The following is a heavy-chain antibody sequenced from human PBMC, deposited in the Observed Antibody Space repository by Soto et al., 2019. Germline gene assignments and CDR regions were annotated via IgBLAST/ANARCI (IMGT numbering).Heavy chain of an antibody. CDR2: ISAYNGNT. CDR1: GYTFTSYG. D-gene: IGHD4-17*01. J-gene: IGHJ6*02. Sequence: GAAVKVSCKASGYTFTSYGISWVRQAPGQGLEWMGWISAYNGNTNYAQKLQGRVTMTTDTSTSTAYMELRSLRSDDTAVYYCLTDYGDSRYYYGMDVWGQGTTVTVSS. CDR3: LTDYGDSRYYYGMDV. V-gene: IGHV1-18*01.